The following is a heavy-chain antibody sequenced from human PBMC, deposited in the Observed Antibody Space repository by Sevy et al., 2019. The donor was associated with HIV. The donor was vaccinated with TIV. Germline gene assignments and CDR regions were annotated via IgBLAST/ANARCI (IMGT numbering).Heavy chain of an antibody. Sequence: GGSLRLSCAASGFTFSSYSMNWVRQAPGKGLEWVSSISSSSSYIYYADSVKGRFTISRDNAKNSLYLQMNSLRAEDTAVYYCARANSSSEYGMDVWGQGTTVTVSS. CDR1: GFTFSSYS. CDR3: ARANSSSEYGMDV. D-gene: IGHD6-6*01. CDR2: ISSSSSYI. V-gene: IGHV3-21*01. J-gene: IGHJ6*02.